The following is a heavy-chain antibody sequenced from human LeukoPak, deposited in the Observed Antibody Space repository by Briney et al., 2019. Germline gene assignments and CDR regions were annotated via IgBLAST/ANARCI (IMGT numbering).Heavy chain of an antibody. CDR1: GFTFSSYW. D-gene: IGHD1-26*01. CDR3: VRHTRRSPGDY. J-gene: IGHJ4*02. V-gene: IGHV3-7*01. CDR2: IRDDGSDK. Sequence: GGSLRLSCAASGFTFSSYWMTWVRQAPGKGLEWMANIRDDGSDKYYVDSVKGRFTISRDNAQNTLLLQMDSLRVEDTAVYYCVRHTRRSPGDYWGQGTLVGVST.